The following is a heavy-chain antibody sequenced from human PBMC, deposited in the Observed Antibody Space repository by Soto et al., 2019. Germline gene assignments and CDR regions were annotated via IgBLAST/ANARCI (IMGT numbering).Heavy chain of an antibody. J-gene: IGHJ6*02. CDR3: ERDQRTYRGGEGSYYYYYCMDV. CDR1: GGTFSSYA. Sequence: ASVKVSCKASGGTFSSYAISWVRQAPGQGLEWMGGIIPIFGTAKYAQKFQGRVTITADESTSTAYMELSSLRSEDMAVYYCERDQRTYRGGEGSYYYYYCMDVWGQGTTVTVS. D-gene: IGHD1-26*01. CDR2: IIPIFGTA. V-gene: IGHV1-69*13.